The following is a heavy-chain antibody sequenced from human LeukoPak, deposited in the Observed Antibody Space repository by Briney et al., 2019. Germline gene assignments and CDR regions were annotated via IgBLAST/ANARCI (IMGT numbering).Heavy chain of an antibody. Sequence: GGSLRLSCAASGFTFSSYEMNWVRQAPGKGLEWVSLIRSIVTSIDYVDSVKGRFTISRGSAKNSLYLQMDSLRAEDTAVYYCARGISSSYHRHFDYWGQGILVTVSS. CDR2: IRSIVTSI. J-gene: IGHJ4*02. CDR3: ARGISSSYHRHFDY. CDR1: GFTFSSYE. D-gene: IGHD6-13*01. V-gene: IGHV3-48*03.